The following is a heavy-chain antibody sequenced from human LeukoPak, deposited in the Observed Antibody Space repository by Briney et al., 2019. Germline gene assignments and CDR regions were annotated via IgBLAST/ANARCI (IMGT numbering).Heavy chain of an antibody. J-gene: IGHJ6*03. CDR2: IKSKTDGGTT. CDR1: GFTFSNAW. D-gene: IGHD2-2*02. CDR3: TTDPPYCSSTSCYTYYYYMDV. V-gene: IGHV3-15*01. Sequence: GGSLRLSCAASGFTFSNAWMSWVRQAPWKGLEWVGRIKSKTDGGTTDYAAPVKGRFTISRDDSKNTLYLQMNSLKTEDTAVYYCTTDPPYCSSTSCYTYYYYMDVWGKGTTVTVSS.